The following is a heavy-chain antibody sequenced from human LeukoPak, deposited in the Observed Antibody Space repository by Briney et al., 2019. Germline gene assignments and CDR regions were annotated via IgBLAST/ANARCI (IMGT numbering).Heavy chain of an antibody. CDR2: IYSGGST. V-gene: IGHV3-53*01. J-gene: IGHJ4*02. Sequence: GGSLRLSCAASGFTVSNNYMTWVRQAPGKGLEWVSVIYSGGSTYSADSVKGRFTISRDDSKNTLYLQMNSLRAEDTAVYYCASGLPPGIIDYWGQGTLVTVSS. CDR3: ASGLPPGIIDY. CDR1: GFTVSNNY. D-gene: IGHD1-14*01.